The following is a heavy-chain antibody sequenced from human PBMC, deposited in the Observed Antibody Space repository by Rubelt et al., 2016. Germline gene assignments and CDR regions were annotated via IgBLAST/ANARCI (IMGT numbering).Heavy chain of an antibody. CDR3: AGGRSIAARPPGY. CDR2: INHSGST. D-gene: IGHD6-6*01. V-gene: IGHV4-34*01. J-gene: IGHJ4*02. Sequence: QVQLQQWGAGLLKPSETLSLTCAVYGGSFSGYYWSWIRQPPGKGLEWIGEINHSGSTNYNPSLKGRCTISVGTSKNQVSLKLSSVTAADTAVYYCAGGRSIAARPPGYWGQGTLVTVSS. CDR1: GGSFSGYY.